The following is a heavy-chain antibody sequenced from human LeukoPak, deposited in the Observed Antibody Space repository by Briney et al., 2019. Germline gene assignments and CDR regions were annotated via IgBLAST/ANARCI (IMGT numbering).Heavy chain of an antibody. CDR1: GLTFSNYW. D-gene: IGHD3-16*01. V-gene: IGHV3-7*03. J-gene: IGHJ4*02. CDR3: ARDGFGTGSN. CDR2: IKQDGSEK. Sequence: GGSLRLSCAASGLTFSNYWMDWVRQAPGKGLEWVANIKQDGSEKSYVDSVKGRFIISRDNAKDSLYLQMNTLRADDTAVYYCARDGFGTGSNWGQGTLVTVSS.